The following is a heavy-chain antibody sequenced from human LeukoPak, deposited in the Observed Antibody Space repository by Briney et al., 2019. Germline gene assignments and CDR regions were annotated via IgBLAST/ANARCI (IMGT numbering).Heavy chain of an antibody. J-gene: IGHJ4*02. Sequence: SETLSLTCAVYGGSFSGYYWSWIRQPPGKGLEWIGSIYYSGSTYYNPSLKSRVTISVDTSKNQFSLKLSSVTAADTAVYYCARDGYNPIDYWGQGTLVTVSP. CDR1: GGSFSGYY. D-gene: IGHD5-24*01. V-gene: IGHV4-34*01. CDR3: ARDGYNPIDY. CDR2: IYYSGST.